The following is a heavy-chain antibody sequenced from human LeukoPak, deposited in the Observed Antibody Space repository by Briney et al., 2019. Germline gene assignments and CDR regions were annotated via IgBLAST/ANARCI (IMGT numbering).Heavy chain of an antibody. Sequence: GESLKISCKGSGYTFTNYWIGWVRQMPGKGLEWMGIINPGDSDATYSPSFQGQVIISVDKSINTAYLQWSSLKASDTAIYYCARHGDAYCGGDCYQYFDYWGQGTLVTVSS. J-gene: IGHJ4*02. CDR2: INPGDSDA. CDR1: GYTFTNYW. CDR3: ARHGDAYCGGDCYQYFDY. D-gene: IGHD2-21*02. V-gene: IGHV5-51*01.